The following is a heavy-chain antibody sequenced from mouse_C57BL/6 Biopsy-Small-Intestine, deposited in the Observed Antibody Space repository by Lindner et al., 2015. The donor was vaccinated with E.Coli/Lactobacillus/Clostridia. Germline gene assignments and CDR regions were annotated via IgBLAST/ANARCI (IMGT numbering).Heavy chain of an antibody. D-gene: IGHD2-4*01. CDR1: GYTFTSYW. J-gene: IGHJ2*01. CDR3: AIYDYDVGLGY. V-gene: IGHV1-55*01. Sequence: VQLQESGAELVKPGASVKMSCKASGYTFTSYWITWVRQGPGQGLEWIGDIYPGSGSTNYNEKFKNKATLTVDTSSSTVNMQLSSLTSEDSAVYYCAIYDYDVGLGYWGQGTTLTVSS. CDR2: IYPGSGST.